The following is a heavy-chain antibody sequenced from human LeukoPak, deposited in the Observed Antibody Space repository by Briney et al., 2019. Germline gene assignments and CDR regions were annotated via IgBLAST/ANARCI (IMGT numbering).Heavy chain of an antibody. CDR2: ISGSGGST. J-gene: IGHJ4*02. Sequence: GGSLRLSCAASGFTFSSYAMRWVRQAPGKGLEWVSAISGSGGSTYYADSVKGRFTISRDNSKNTLYLQMNSLRAEDTAVYYCALASMVQGVTFDYWGQGTLVTVSS. V-gene: IGHV3-23*01. D-gene: IGHD3-10*01. CDR1: GFTFSSYA. CDR3: ALASMVQGVTFDY.